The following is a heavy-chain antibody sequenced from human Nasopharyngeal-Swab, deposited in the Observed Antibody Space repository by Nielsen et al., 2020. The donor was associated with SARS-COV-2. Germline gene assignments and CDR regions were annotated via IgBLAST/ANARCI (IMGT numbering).Heavy chain of an antibody. CDR2: ISYDGSNK. J-gene: IGHJ6*02. V-gene: IGHV3-30-3*01. Sequence: VRQAPGKGLEWVAVISYDGSNKYYADSVKGRFTISRDNSKNTLYLQMNSLRAKDTAVYYCARAPGDGMDVWGQGTTVTVSS. CDR3: ARAPGDGMDV.